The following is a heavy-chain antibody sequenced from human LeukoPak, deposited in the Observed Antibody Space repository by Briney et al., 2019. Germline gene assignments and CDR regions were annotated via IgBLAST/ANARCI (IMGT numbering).Heavy chain of an antibody. V-gene: IGHV1-2*02. J-gene: IGHJ4*02. CDR2: INPHSGGT. D-gene: IGHD1-14*01. Sequence: ASVKVSCKASGYTFTDYFMHWVRQAPGQGLEWMGWINPHSGGTNYAQKFQGRVTMTGDTSISTAYMELSRLRSDDTAVYYCAREYKPGYYFDYWGQGTLVTVSS. CDR3: AREYKPGYYFDY. CDR1: GYTFTDYF.